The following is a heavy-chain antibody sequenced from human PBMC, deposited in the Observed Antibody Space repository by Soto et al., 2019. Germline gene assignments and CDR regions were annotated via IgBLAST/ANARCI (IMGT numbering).Heavy chain of an antibody. V-gene: IGHV3-73*02. CDR2: IRSKANSYAT. D-gene: IGHD5-18*01. CDR1: GFTFSGSA. J-gene: IGHJ6*02. Sequence: EVQLVESGGGLVQPGGSLKLSCAASGFTFSGSAMHWVRQASGKGLEWVGRIRSKANSYATAYAASVKGRFTISRDDSKTTAYLHMNSLKTEDTAVYYCTADTAMTNYGMDVWGQGTTVTVSS. CDR3: TADTAMTNYGMDV.